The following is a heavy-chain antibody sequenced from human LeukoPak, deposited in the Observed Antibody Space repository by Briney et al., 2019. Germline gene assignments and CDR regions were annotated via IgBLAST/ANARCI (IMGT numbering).Heavy chain of an antibody. V-gene: IGHV3-23*01. D-gene: IGHD3-10*01. CDR2: IIGSGGST. J-gene: IGHJ5*02. CDR1: GFTFSTYG. CDR3: AKVDYYGSGRYNWFDP. Sequence: GGSLRLSCAASGFTFSTYGMSWVRQAPGKGLEWGSAIIGSGGSTYYADSVKGRFTISRDNSKNTLYLEMNSLRAEDTAVYYCAKVDYYGSGRYNWFDPWGQGTLVTVSS.